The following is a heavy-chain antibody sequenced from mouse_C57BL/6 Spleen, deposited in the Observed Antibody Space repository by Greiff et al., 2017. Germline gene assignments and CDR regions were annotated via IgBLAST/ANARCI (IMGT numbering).Heavy chain of an antibody. Sequence: VKLMESGPELVKPGASVKISCKASGYAFSSSWMNWVKQRPGKGLEWIGRIYPGDGDTNYNGKFKGKATLTADKSSSTAYMQLSSLTSEDAAVYFCARGEGLRPFFDYWGQGTTLTVSS. V-gene: IGHV1-82*01. CDR3: ARGEGLRPFFDY. CDR1: GYAFSSSW. CDR2: IYPGDGDT. D-gene: IGHD2-4*01. J-gene: IGHJ2*01.